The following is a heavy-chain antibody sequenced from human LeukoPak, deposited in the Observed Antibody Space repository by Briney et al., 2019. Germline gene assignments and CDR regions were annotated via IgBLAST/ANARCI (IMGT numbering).Heavy chain of an antibody. V-gene: IGHV3-23*01. Sequence: PGGSLRLSCAASGFTFSNYAMSWVRQAPGKGLEWVSPISANAKSAYYADSVKGRFTISRDNSKNTLYLQMNSLRAEDTAVYYCAKFRGSSSWYGGDYFDYWGQGTLVTVSS. CDR1: GFTFSNYA. D-gene: IGHD6-13*01. CDR3: AKFRGSSSWYGGDYFDY. J-gene: IGHJ4*02. CDR2: ISANAKSA.